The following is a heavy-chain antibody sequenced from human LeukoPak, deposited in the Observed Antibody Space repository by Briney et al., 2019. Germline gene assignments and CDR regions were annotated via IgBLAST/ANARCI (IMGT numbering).Heavy chain of an antibody. J-gene: IGHJ3*02. CDR2: IVVGSGNT. Sequence: GTSVKVSCKASGFTFTSSAMQWVRQARGQRLEWRGWIVVGSGNTNYAQKFQERVTITRDMSTSTAYMELSSLRSEDTAVYYCAAVVSDDSSGYYYALDAFDIWGQGTMVTVSS. CDR1: GFTFTSSA. CDR3: AAVVSDDSSGYYYALDAFDI. V-gene: IGHV1-58*02. D-gene: IGHD3-22*01.